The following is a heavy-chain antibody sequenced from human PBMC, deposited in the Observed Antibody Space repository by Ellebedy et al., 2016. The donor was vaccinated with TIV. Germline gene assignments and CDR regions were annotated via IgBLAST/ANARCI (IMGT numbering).Heavy chain of an antibody. CDR3: ASTDHLESYYFDY. V-gene: IGHV4-39*01. D-gene: IGHD3-3*01. CDR2: IYYSGST. Sequence: MPSETLSLTCTVSGGSISSRSYYWGWLRQPPGKGLEWIGSIYYSGSTYYNPSLKSRVTISVDTSKNQFSLKLSSVTAADTAVYYCASTDHLESYYFDYWGQGTLVTVSS. J-gene: IGHJ4*02. CDR1: GGSISSRSYY.